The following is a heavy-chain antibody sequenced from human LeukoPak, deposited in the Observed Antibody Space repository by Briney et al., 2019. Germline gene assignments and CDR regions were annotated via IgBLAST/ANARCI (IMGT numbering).Heavy chain of an antibody. Sequence: PSETLSLTCAVYGGSFSGYYWSWIRQPPGKGLEWIGEINHSGSTNYNPSLKSRVTISVDTSKNHFSLKLSSVTAAGTAVYYCARNRDGYNSFDYWGQGTLVTVSS. V-gene: IGHV4-34*01. CDR1: GGSFSGYY. J-gene: IGHJ4*02. D-gene: IGHD5-24*01. CDR3: ARNRDGYNSFDY. CDR2: INHSGST.